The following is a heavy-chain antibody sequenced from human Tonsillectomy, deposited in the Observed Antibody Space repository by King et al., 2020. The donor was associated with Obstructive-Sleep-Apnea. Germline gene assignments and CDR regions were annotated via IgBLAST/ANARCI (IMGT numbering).Heavy chain of an antibody. J-gene: IGHJ4*02. CDR3: ARVGAIGVSDY. D-gene: IGHD1-26*01. Sequence: VQLQESGPGLVKPSETLSLTCTVSGGSISSYYWSWIRQPPGKGLEWIVYINDSGSTNYNPSLKSPVTISVDTSKNQFSLKLSSVTAADTAVYYCARVGAIGVSDYWGQGTLVTVSS. CDR1: GGSISSYY. CDR2: INDSGST. V-gene: IGHV4-59*01.